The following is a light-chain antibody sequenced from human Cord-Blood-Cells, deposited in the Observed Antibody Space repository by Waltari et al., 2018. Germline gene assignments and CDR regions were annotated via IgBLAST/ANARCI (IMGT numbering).Light chain of an antibody. Sequence: QSALTQPRSVSGSPGQSVTLSCPGTSSDVGGYNYASWYQQHPGKAPKLMIYDVSKRPSGVPDRFSGSKSGNTASLTISGLQAEDEADYYCCSYAGSYTLVFGGGTKLTVL. CDR3: CSYAGSYTLV. CDR2: DVS. V-gene: IGLV2-11*01. J-gene: IGLJ3*02. CDR1: SSDVGGYNY.